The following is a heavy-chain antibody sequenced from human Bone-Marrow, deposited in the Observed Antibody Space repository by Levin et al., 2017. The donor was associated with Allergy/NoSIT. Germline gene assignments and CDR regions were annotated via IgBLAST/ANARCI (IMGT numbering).Heavy chain of an antibody. CDR3: AKLKGYSSGPTFDN. CDR1: GFRFSSSG. Sequence: GGSLRLSCAASGFRFSSSGMSWVRQPPGKGLEWVAAISGDGGNTNYADSVRGRFTISRDNSKNTLDLHLSSLGAEDSALYYCAKLKGYSSGPTFDNWGLGTLVAVAS. CDR2: ISGDGGNT. V-gene: IGHV3-23*01. D-gene: IGHD2-15*01. J-gene: IGHJ4*02.